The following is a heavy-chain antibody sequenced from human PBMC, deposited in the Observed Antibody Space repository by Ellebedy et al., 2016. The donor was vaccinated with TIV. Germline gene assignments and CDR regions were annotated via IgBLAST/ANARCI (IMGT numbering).Heavy chain of an antibody. V-gene: IGHV1-24*01. J-gene: IGHJ3*02. CDR3: ATLYYDYVWGSYRLLDAFDI. D-gene: IGHD3-16*02. Sequence: AASVKVSCKVSGYTLTELSMHWVRQAPGKGLEWMGGFDPEDGETIYAQKFQGRVTMTEDTSTDTAYMELSSLRSEDTAVYYCATLYYDYVWGSYRLLDAFDIWGQGTMVTVSS. CDR2: FDPEDGET. CDR1: GYTLTELS.